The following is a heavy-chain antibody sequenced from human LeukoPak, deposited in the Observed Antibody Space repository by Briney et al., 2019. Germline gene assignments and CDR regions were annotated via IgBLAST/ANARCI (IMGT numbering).Heavy chain of an antibody. Sequence: GGSLRLSCTASEFSFSGHWMHWARQLPGKGLVWVSRISPTGSTTSYADSVKGRFTVSKDNAKNTLYLQVNNLRAEDTAVYYCARGPNSNWSGLDFWGQGTLLTVSS. D-gene: IGHD6-6*01. V-gene: IGHV3-74*01. J-gene: IGHJ4*02. CDR2: ISPTGSTT. CDR1: EFSFSGHW. CDR3: ARGPNSNWSGLDF.